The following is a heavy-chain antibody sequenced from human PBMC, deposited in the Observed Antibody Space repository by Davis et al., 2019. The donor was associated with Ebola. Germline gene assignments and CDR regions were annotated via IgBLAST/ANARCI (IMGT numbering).Heavy chain of an antibody. CDR2: IYYSGST. Sequence: SETLSLTCTVSGGSISSYYWSWIRQPPGKGLEWIGYIYYSGSTYYNPSLKSRVTISVDTSKNQFSLKLISVTAADTAVYYCARPLNDYGDYWYFDLWGRGTLVTVSS. J-gene: IGHJ2*01. CDR1: GGSISSYY. D-gene: IGHD4-17*01. V-gene: IGHV4-59*08. CDR3: ARPLNDYGDYWYFDL.